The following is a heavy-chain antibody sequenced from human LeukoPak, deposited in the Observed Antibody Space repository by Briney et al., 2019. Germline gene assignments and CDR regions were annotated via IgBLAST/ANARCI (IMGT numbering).Heavy chain of an antibody. D-gene: IGHD4-17*01. CDR1: GGTFSSYA. CDR2: IIPIFGTA. CDR3: AREPGDYGDRYYYYYYMDV. J-gene: IGHJ6*03. V-gene: IGHV1-69*06. Sequence: GASVKVSCKASGGTFSSYAISWVRQAPGQGLEWMGGIIPIFGTANYAQKFQGRVTITADKSTSTAYMELSSLRSDDTAVYYCAREPGDYGDRYYYYYYMDVWGKGTTVTVSS.